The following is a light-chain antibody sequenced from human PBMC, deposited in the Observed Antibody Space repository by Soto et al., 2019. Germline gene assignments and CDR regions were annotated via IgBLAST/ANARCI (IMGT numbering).Light chain of an antibody. CDR3: SSYAGSSNV. V-gene: IGLV2-11*01. J-gene: IGLJ1*01. Sequence: QSALTQPRSVSGSPGQSVTISCTGTSSDVGGYNYVSWYQQNPGRAPKLMIYDVNKRPSGVPNRFSASKSDNTASLTISGLQADDEADYYCSSYAGSSNVFGTGTKLT. CDR2: DVN. CDR1: SSDVGGYNY.